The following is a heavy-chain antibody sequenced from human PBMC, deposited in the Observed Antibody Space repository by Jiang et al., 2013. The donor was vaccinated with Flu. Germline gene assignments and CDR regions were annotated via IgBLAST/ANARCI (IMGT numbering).Heavy chain of an antibody. D-gene: IGHD3-3*01. CDR1: SVSISRSDFY. V-gene: IGHV4-39*01. CDR2: VSDSGGT. Sequence: GLVKPSETLSLTCTVSSVSISRSDFYWGWIRQPPGRGLEWIGTVSDSGGTSYNASLKSRATISIDTSKNQFSLRLSSVTAVDTAMYYCARFRITIFGVVNRAFDIWGQGTMVTVSS. CDR3: ARFRITIFGVVNRAFDI. J-gene: IGHJ3*02.